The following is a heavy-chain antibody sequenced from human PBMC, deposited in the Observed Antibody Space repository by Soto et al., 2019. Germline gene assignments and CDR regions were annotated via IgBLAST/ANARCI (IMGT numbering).Heavy chain of an antibody. V-gene: IGHV2-5*02. CDR1: GFSLTTSGVG. Sequence: QITLNASGPTVVRPTETLTLTCRFSGFSLTTSGVGVGWIRQSPGKAPEWLAPIYWDDDKRYSASLKSRLTIPKDTSKNQVVLTVSDLDPTDTATYYCAHRVLRSVFGLVTTTAIYFDFCGQGTPVAVSS. CDR3: AHRVLRSVFGLVTTTAIYFDF. CDR2: IYWDDDK. J-gene: IGHJ4*02. D-gene: IGHD3-3*01.